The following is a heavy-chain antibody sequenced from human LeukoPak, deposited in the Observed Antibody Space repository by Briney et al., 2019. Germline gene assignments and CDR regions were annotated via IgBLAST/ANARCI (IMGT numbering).Heavy chain of an antibody. Sequence: ASVKVSCKASGYTFTSYDINWVRQATGQGLEWMGWMNPNSGNTGYAQKFQGRVTMTRNTSISTAYMELSSLRSEDTAVYYCARDRSGSSSWTPNYYYYGMDVWGQGTTVTVSS. CDR1: GYTFTSYD. J-gene: IGHJ6*02. CDR3: ARDRSGSSSWTPNYYYYGMDV. CDR2: MNPNSGNT. V-gene: IGHV1-8*01. D-gene: IGHD6-13*01.